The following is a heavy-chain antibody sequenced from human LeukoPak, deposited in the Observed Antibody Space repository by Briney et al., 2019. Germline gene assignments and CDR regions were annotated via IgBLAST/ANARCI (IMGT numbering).Heavy chain of an antibody. Sequence: GASVKVSCKASGYTFTGYYMHWVRQAPGQGLEWMGWMNPNSGNTGYAQKFQGRVTMTRNTSISTAYMELSSLRSEDTAVYYCARVGRGSGSYYYDYWGQGTLVTVSS. J-gene: IGHJ4*02. V-gene: IGHV1-8*02. CDR1: GYTFTGYY. D-gene: IGHD3-10*01. CDR3: ARVGRGSGSYYYDY. CDR2: MNPNSGNT.